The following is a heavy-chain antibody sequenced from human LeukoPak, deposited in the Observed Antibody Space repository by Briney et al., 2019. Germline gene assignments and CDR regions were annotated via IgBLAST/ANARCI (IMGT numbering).Heavy chain of an antibody. CDR3: TRDYGDYKGDY. Sequence: PGGSLRLSCTGSGFTFGDYAVIWVRQAPGRGLEWVGFIRSKAYGGTTEYAASVNGRFTISRDDSKSIAFLQMDSLKTEDTAVYYCTRDYGDYKGDYWGQGTLVTVSS. D-gene: IGHD4-17*01. CDR2: IRSKAYGGTT. V-gene: IGHV3-49*04. J-gene: IGHJ4*02. CDR1: GFTFGDYA.